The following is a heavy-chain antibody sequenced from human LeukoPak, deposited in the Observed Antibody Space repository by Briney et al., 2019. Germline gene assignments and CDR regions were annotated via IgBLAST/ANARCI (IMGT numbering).Heavy chain of an antibody. CDR2: IRFDGSNK. Sequence: GGSLRLSCGASGFTFSSFGMHWVRQAPGKGLEWVAFIRFDGSNKYYADSVKGRFTISRDNAKNTLYLQMNSLRVEDTAVYYCARSYYYDSLDAFDIWGQGTMVTVSS. J-gene: IGHJ3*02. V-gene: IGHV3-30*02. CDR1: GFTFSSFG. CDR3: ARSYYYDSLDAFDI. D-gene: IGHD3-22*01.